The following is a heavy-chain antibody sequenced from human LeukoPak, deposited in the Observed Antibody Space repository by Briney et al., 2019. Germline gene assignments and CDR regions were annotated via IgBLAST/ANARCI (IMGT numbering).Heavy chain of an antibody. V-gene: IGHV4-39*01. CDR3: ARSGWLPTFFDY. CDR1: GGSISSSSYY. D-gene: IGHD5-12*01. CDR2: IYYSGST. J-gene: IGHJ4*02. Sequence: SETPSLTCTVSGGSISSSSYYWGWIRQPPGKWLEWIGIIYYSGSTYYNPSLKSRVTISVDTSKNQFSLKLSSVTAADTAVYYCARSGWLPTFFDYWGQGTLVTVSS.